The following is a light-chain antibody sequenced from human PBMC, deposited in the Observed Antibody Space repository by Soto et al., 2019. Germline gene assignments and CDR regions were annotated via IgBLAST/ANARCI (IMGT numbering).Light chain of an antibody. CDR2: GAS. Sequence: EIVLTQSPGTLSLSPGERATLSCRASQSVSSSYLAWYQQKPGQAPRLIIYGASSRATGIPDRFSGSGSGTDFNLTISRLEPEDFAVDYCQQYGSSPRTFGQVTKVEIK. J-gene: IGKJ1*01. CDR1: QSVSSSY. CDR3: QQYGSSPRT. V-gene: IGKV3-20*01.